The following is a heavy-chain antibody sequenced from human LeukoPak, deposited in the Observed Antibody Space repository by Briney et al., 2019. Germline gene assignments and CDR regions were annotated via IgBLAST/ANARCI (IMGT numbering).Heavy chain of an antibody. V-gene: IGHV4-39*01. Sequence: SETLSLTCTVSGGSISSSSYYWGWIRQPPGKGLEWIGSIYYSGSTYYNPSLKSRVTMSVDTSKNQFSLKLSSVTAADTAVYYCARQSYYDLWSVTLNWFDPWGQGTLVTVSS. CDR3: ARQSYYDLWSVTLNWFDP. D-gene: IGHD3-3*01. CDR1: GGSISSSSYY. CDR2: IYYSGST. J-gene: IGHJ5*02.